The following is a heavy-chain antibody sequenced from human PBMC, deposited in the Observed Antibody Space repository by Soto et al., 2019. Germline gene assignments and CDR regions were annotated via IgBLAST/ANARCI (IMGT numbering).Heavy chain of an antibody. CDR3: ARGRPSRGYYGSGRPHYYGMDV. V-gene: IGHV1-8*01. Sequence: PGDSVKVSCKASGHTFTSYDINWVRQATGQGLEWMGWMNPNSGNTGYAQKFQGRVTMTRNTSISTAYMELSSLRSEDTAVYYCARGRPSRGYYGSGRPHYYGMDVWGQGTTVTVSS. J-gene: IGHJ6*02. CDR1: GHTFTSYD. D-gene: IGHD3-10*01. CDR2: MNPNSGNT.